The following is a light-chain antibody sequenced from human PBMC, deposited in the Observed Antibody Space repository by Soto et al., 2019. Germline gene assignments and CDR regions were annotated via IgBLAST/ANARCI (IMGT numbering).Light chain of an antibody. J-gene: IGKJ5*01. CDR2: KAS. CDR1: QSISSW. CDR3: QKYNSYQIT. V-gene: IGKV1-5*03. Sequence: DIKMTHTPSTLSESVVDRVTITCLASQSISSWLAWYQQKPGKAPKLLIYKASSLESGVPSRFSGSGSGTEFTLTIRCLQPDDCATYYCQKYNSYQITCGKWKRLEIK.